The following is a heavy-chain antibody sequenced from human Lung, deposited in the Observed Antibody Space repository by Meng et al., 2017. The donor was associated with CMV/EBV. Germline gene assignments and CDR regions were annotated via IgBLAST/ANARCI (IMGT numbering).Heavy chain of an antibody. Sequence: GTFRTSAISWVRQAPGQGLEWVGGIISIFGTANYAQRFQGRLTITTDESTSTAYMELSSLRSDDTAVFYCAIPRVGYCSASSCPPAYWGQGTLVTVSS. CDR1: GTFRTSA. D-gene: IGHD2-2*01. CDR2: IISIFGTA. J-gene: IGHJ4*02. CDR3: AIPRVGYCSASSCPPAY. V-gene: IGHV1-69*05.